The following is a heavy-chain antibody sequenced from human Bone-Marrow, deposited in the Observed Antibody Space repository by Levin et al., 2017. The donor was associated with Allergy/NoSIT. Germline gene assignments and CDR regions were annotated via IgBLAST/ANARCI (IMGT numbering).Heavy chain of an antibody. V-gene: IGHV2-5*01. CDR2: LYWNDQK. CDR1: GFSLSPTGVG. J-gene: IGHJ4*02. CDR3: ARAFSFDSSGYFFDF. Sequence: SGPTLVKPTQTLTLTCDFSGFSLSPTGVGVGWVRQPPGKALEWLALLYWNDQKRYSQSLRTRLTITKGASKNQVVLTLANMDPADTATYFCARAFSFDSSGYFFDFWGQGTLVTASS. D-gene: IGHD3-22*01.